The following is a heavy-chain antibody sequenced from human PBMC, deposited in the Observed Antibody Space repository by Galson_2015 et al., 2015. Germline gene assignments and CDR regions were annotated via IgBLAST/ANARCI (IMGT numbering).Heavy chain of an antibody. CDR1: GFSLSTSGVG. V-gene: IGHV2-5*02. CDR3: ARFSSSGDYFDY. CDR2: IYWDDDK. D-gene: IGHD6-6*01. J-gene: IGHJ4*02. Sequence: PALVKPTQTLTLTCTFSGFSLSTSGVGVGWIRQPPGKALEWLALIYWDDDKRYSPSLMSRLTITKDTSKNQVVLTMTNMDPVDTATYYCARFSSSGDYFDYWGQGTLVTVSS.